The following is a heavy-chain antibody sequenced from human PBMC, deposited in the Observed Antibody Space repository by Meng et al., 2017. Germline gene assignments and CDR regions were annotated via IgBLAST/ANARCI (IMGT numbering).Heavy chain of an antibody. CDR1: GYPFTSYG. D-gene: IGHD3-10*01. CDR3: ARARIYYGSGTNAFDI. J-gene: IGHJ3*02. V-gene: IGHV1-18*01. CDR2: ISAYNGNT. Sequence: ASVKVSCKASGYPFTSYGISWVRQAPGQGLEWMGWISAYNGNTNYAQKLQGRVTMTTDTSTSTAYMELRSLRSDDTAVYYCARARIYYGSGTNAFDIWGQGTMVTVSS.